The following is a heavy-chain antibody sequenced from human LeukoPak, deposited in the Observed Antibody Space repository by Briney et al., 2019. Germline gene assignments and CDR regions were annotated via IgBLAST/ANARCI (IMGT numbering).Heavy chain of an antibody. CDR3: ARDILVTSSPDAFDI. Sequence: PSETLSLTCAVSGDSVTSGGYSWTWIRQHPGKALEWIGHISNTGTTAYNPSLKSRVSISVDTSTNQFSLRLGSVSAADTAVYYCARDILVTSSPDAFDIWGPGTMVTVSS. D-gene: IGHD2-21*02. J-gene: IGHJ3*02. V-gene: IGHV4-31*11. CDR2: ISNTGTT. CDR1: GDSVTSGGYS.